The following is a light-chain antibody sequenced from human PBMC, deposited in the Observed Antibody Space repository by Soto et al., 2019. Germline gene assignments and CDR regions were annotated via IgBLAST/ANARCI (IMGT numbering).Light chain of an antibody. V-gene: IGKV1-33*01. J-gene: IGKJ4*01. CDR2: DAS. CDR1: QDISNY. CDR3: QQYDNLLT. Sequence: DIQMTQSPSSLSASVGDRVTITCQASQDISNYLNWYQQKPGKAPKLLIYDASNLERGDPSRFSGSGSGTDFTFTISSLQPEDIATYYCQQYDNLLTCVGRTKVEIK.